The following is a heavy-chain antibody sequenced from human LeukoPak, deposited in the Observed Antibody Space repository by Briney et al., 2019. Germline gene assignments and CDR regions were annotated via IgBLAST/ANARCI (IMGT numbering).Heavy chain of an antibody. J-gene: IGHJ3*01. V-gene: IGHV4-59*12. D-gene: IGHD3-10*01. CDR2: IYYSGST. CDR3: ARDEGNGEVF. Sequence: SETLSLTCTVSGGSISSYYWSWIRQPPGKGLEWIGYIYYSGSTNYNPSLKSRVTMSVDTSKNQFSLKLSSVTAADTAVYYCARDEGNGEVFWGQGTMVTVSS. CDR1: GGSISSYY.